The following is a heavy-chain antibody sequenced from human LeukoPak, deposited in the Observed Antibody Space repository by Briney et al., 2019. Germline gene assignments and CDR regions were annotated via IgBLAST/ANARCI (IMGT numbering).Heavy chain of an antibody. V-gene: IGHV4-34*01. D-gene: IGHD4-17*01. CDR3: ARGLRYGGMDV. Sequence: SETLSLTCTVYGGSFSGYYWSWIRQPPGKGLEWIGEINHSGSTNYNPSLKSRVTISVDTSKNQFSLKLSSVTAADTAVYYCARGLRYGGMDVWGQGTTVTVSS. J-gene: IGHJ6*02. CDR2: INHSGST. CDR1: GGSFSGYY.